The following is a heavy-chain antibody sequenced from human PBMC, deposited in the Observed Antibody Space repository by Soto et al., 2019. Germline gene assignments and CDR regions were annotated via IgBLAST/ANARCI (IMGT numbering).Heavy chain of an antibody. Sequence: QLQLQESGPGLVKPSETLSLTCSVSGGSISISDYSWGWIRQPPGKGLEWIGSIYYSGSTYYNPSLXXXVXXSVDTSKNQFSLKLSSVTAADTAVYYCARQQHWLLPCNFDYWGQGTLVTVSS. CDR3: ARQQHWLLPCNFDY. CDR1: GGSISISDYS. CDR2: IYYSGST. V-gene: IGHV4-39*01. D-gene: IGHD6-19*01. J-gene: IGHJ4*02.